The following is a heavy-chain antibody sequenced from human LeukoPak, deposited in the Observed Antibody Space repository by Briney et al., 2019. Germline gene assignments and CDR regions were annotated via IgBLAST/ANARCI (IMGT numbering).Heavy chain of an antibody. CDR3: AAHLGSGWHLDY. J-gene: IGHJ4*02. V-gene: IGHV3-30*04. Sequence: PGRSLRLSCVASGLSFTTKAMHWVRQAPGEGLEWRSYISLDGKNESYADSVRSRFTISRDNSRNTVYLQMNSLSPEDTAVYYCAAHLGSGWHLDYWGQGIRVTVPP. D-gene: IGHD6-19*01. CDR2: ISLDGKNE. CDR1: GLSFTTKA.